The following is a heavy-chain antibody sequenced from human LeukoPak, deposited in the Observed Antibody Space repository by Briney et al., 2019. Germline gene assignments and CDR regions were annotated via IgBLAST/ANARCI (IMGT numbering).Heavy chain of an antibody. CDR2: INPNSGGT. CDR3: ARLAYDQPHGWFDP. CDR1: GYTFTGYY. Sequence: ASVKVSCKASGYTFTGYYMHWVRQAPGQGLEWMGWINPNSGGTNYAQKFQGRVTITRDTSISTAYMELSRLRSDDTAVYYSARLAYDQPHGWFDPWGQGTLVTVSS. V-gene: IGHV1-2*02. D-gene: IGHD3-22*01. J-gene: IGHJ5*02.